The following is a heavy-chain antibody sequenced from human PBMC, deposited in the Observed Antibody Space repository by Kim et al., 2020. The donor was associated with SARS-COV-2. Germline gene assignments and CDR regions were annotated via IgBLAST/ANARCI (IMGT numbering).Heavy chain of an antibody. CDR3: ATSTAMVTSYWFDP. D-gene: IGHD5-18*01. J-gene: IGHJ5*02. Sequence: AQKFQGRVTMTEDTSTDTAYMELSSLRSEDTAVYYCATSTAMVTSYWFDPWGQGTRVTVSS. V-gene: IGHV1-24*01.